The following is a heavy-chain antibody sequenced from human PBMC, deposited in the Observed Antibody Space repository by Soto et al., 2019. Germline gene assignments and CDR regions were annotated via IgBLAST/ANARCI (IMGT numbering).Heavy chain of an antibody. Sequence: PSETLSLTCTVSGGSISSYYWSWIRQPAGKGLEWIGRIYTSGSTNYNPSLKSRVTMSVDTSKNQFSLKLSSVTAADTAVYYCAREDIVANVDGFYFDYWGQGTLVTVSS. D-gene: IGHD5-12*01. CDR3: AREDIVANVDGFYFDY. V-gene: IGHV4-4*07. J-gene: IGHJ4*02. CDR2: IYTSGST. CDR1: GGSISSYY.